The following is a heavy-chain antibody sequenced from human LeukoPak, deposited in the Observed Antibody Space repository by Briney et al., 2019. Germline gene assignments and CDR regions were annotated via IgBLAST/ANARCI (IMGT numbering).Heavy chain of an antibody. CDR2: IYYSGST. D-gene: IGHD3-22*01. V-gene: IGHV4-39*06. CDR3: ARGSITMIVVVIMGAFDI. Sequence: PSETLSLTCTVSGGSISSSSYYWGWIRQPPGKGLEWIGSIYYSGSTYYNPSLKSRVTISVDTSKNQFPLKLSSVTAADTAVYYCARGSITMIVVVIMGAFDIWGQGTMVTVSS. CDR1: GGSISSSSYY. J-gene: IGHJ3*02.